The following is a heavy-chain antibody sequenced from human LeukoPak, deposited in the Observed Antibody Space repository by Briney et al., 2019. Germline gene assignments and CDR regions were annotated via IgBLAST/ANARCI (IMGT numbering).Heavy chain of an antibody. J-gene: IGHJ4*02. Sequence: RPGGSLRLPCVASGFTFDDYGIGWVRQAPGKGLEWVSRIHWNSGSTRYVDSVKGRFTISRDNAKNSLCLQMNSLRAEDTAVYYCARDFRPVVGVGGTFDYWGQGTLVTVSS. D-gene: IGHD2-2*01. CDR3: ARDFRPVVGVGGTFDY. V-gene: IGHV3-20*04. CDR2: IHWNSGST. CDR1: GFTFDDYG.